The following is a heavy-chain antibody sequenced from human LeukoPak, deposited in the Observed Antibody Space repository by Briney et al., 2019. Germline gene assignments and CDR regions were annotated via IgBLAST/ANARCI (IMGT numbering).Heavy chain of an antibody. J-gene: IGHJ4*02. D-gene: IGHD3-9*01. Sequence: GGSLRLSCAASGFTFSIYWMHWVRQAPGEGLVWVSRINGDGRTATYADSVKGRFTISRDNSKNTLFLQMNSLRVEDMAVYFCAKVPISIPRSYFFDSWGQGTLVTVSS. V-gene: IGHV3-74*01. CDR3: AKVPISIPRSYFFDS. CDR2: INGDGRTA. CDR1: GFTFSIYW.